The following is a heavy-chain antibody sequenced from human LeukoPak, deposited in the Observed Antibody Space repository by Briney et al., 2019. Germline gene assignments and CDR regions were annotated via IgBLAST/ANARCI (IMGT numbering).Heavy chain of an antibody. V-gene: IGHV1-18*01. Sequence: ASVKVSCKASGYTFTSYGISWVRQAPGQGLEWMGWISAYNGNTNYAQKLQGRVTMTTDTSTSTAYTELRSLRSDDTAVYYCARGNPYDSSGYYGYWGQGTLVTVSS. CDR1: GYTFTSYG. CDR3: ARGNPYDSSGYYGY. CDR2: ISAYNGNT. D-gene: IGHD3-22*01. J-gene: IGHJ4*02.